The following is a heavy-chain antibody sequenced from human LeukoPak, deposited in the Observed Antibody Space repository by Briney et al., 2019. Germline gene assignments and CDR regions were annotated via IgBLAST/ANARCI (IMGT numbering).Heavy chain of an antibody. J-gene: IGHJ6*02. CDR3: AKVPDYYDSSGYYREDYYYGMDV. CDR2: INGGGGST. CDR1: GFTFSSYA. Sequence: GGSLRLSCAASGFTFSSYAMSWVRQAPGKGLEWVSAINGGGGSTSYADSVKGRFTISRDNSKNTLYLQMNSLRAEDTAVYYCAKVPDYYDSSGYYREDYYYGMDVWGQGTTVTVFS. D-gene: IGHD3-22*01. V-gene: IGHV3-23*01.